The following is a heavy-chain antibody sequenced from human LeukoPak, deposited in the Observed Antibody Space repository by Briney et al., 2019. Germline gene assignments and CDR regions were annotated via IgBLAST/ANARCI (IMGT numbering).Heavy chain of an antibody. CDR2: IYTSGST. CDR1: GGSISSYY. D-gene: IGHD3-22*01. J-gene: IGHJ3*02. V-gene: IGHV4-4*07. Sequence: SETLSLTCTVSGGSISSYYWSWIRQPAGKGLEWIGRIYTSGSTNYNPSLKSRVTMSVDTSKNQFSLKLSSVTAADTAVYYCAREGELDYYDSSAFDIWGQGTMVTVSS. CDR3: AREGELDYYDSSAFDI.